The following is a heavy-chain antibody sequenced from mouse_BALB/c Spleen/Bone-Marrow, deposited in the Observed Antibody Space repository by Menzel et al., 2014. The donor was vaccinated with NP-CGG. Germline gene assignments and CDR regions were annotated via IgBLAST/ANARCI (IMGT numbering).Heavy chain of an antibody. CDR2: ISYDGSN. CDR3: AGGGDDDRGFAY. D-gene: IGHD2-12*01. V-gene: IGHV3-6*02. J-gene: IGHJ3*01. Sequence: EVQLQQSGPGLVKPSQSLSLTCSVTGYSITSGYYWNWIRQFPGNKLEWMGYISYDGSNNYNPSLKNRIPITSDTSKNHFFLKWNAVTTEDTATYCGAGGGDDDRGFAYWGQGTLVTVSA. CDR1: GYSITSGYY.